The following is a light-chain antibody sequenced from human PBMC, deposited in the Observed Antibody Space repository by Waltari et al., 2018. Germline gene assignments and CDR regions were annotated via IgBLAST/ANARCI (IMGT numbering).Light chain of an antibody. J-gene: IGKJ2*01. CDR1: QSIGSW. V-gene: IGKV1-5*03. CDR2: KAS. Sequence: DIQMTQSPSTLSASVGDRVTITCRASQSIGSWLAWYQQKPGKAPKLLIYKASGLESGVPSRFSGSGSGTEFTITISSLQPDDFATYYCQQYNSYPYTFGQGTKLEIK. CDR3: QQYNSYPYT.